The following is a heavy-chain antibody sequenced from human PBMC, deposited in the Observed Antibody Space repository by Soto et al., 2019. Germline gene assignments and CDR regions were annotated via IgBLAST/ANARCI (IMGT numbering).Heavy chain of an antibody. CDR3: ARDNNFFDSGTGVDY. J-gene: IGHJ4*02. D-gene: IGHD3-10*01. CDR2: ITSSSTYI. Sequence: EGQLVESGGGLVKPGGSLRLSCAASGFSFSSYSLNWVRQAPGKGLEWVSSITSSSTYIHYADSVKGRFTISRDNAKNSLSLQMKSLRAEDTAVYYCARDNNFFDSGTGVDYWGQGPLVTVSS. V-gene: IGHV3-21*01. CDR1: GFSFSSYS.